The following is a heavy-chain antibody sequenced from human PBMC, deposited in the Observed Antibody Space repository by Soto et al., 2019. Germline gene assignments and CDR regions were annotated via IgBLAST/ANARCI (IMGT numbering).Heavy chain of an antibody. J-gene: IGHJ4*02. V-gene: IGHV5-51*01. CDR3: ARQPQYTAIDFDY. CDR1: GYSFASYW. Sequence: GESLKISCKGSGYSFASYWIGWVRQMPGKGLEWMGIIYPGDSDTRYSPSFQGQVTISADKSISTAYLQWSSLKASDTAMYYCARQPQYTAIDFDYWGQGTLVTVSS. D-gene: IGHD5-18*01. CDR2: IYPGDSDT.